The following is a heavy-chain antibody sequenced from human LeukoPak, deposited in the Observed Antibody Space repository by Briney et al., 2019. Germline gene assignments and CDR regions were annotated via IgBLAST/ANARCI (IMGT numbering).Heavy chain of an antibody. D-gene: IGHD6-19*01. CDR3: AIRHSSGWYYY. J-gene: IGHJ4*02. Sequence: SATLSLTCTVAGGSISSSSYYWGWIRQPPGKGLEWIGSIYYSGSTYYNPSLKSRVTISVDTSKNQFSLKLSSVTAADTAVYYCAIRHSSGWYYYWVQGTLVTVSP. V-gene: IGHV4-39*01. CDR2: IYYSGST. CDR1: GGSISSSSYY.